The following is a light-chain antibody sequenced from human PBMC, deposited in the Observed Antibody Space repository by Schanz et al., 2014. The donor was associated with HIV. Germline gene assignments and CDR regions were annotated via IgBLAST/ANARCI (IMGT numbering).Light chain of an antibody. Sequence: EIVMTQSPATLSVSPGERVTLSCRASQSISINLAWYQQKSGQAPRLLIYGASSRAAGIPDRFSGSGSGTEFTLTISGLQPDDFATYYCQQSYSATPYTFGQGTRLEIK. V-gene: IGKV3D-15*01. CDR2: GAS. CDR1: QSISIN. J-gene: IGKJ2*01. CDR3: QQSYSATPYT.